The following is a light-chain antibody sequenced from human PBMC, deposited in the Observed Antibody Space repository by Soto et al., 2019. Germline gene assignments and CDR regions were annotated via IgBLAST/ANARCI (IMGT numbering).Light chain of an antibody. CDR1: SSDIGRYKF. CDR2: EGT. J-gene: IGLJ2*01. CDR3: SSSTTTNTLVL. Sequence: QSVLTQPASVSGSPGQSITISCTGTSSDIGRYKFVSWFQQHPGKAPKLMIFEGTNRPSGVSHRFSGSKSGNTASLTISGLQAEDEAIYFCSSSTTTNTLVLFGGGTKLTVL. V-gene: IGLV2-14*01.